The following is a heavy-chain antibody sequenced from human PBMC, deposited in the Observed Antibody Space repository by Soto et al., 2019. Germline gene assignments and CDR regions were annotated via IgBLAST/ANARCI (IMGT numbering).Heavy chain of an antibody. CDR3: AKDKEPDGAWEFDY. V-gene: IGHV3-48*01. J-gene: IGHJ4*02. D-gene: IGHD4-17*01. CDR1: GFTFSSYS. CDR2: INSNSGAI. Sequence: GGSLRLSCAASGFTFSSYSMNWVRQAPGKGLEWLSYINSNSGAIYYADSVKGRFTISRDNSQNTLYLQMNSLRAGDTAIYYCAKDKEPDGAWEFDYWGQGTLVTVSS.